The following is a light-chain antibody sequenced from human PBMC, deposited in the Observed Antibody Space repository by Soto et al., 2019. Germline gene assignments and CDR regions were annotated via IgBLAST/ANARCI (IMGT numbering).Light chain of an antibody. Sequence: DIQMTQSPSTLSASVGDRVTITCRASQSISSWLAWYQQKPGKAPKLLIYDASSLESGVPSRLSGSGSGTEFTLTISSLQPEDFATYYCQQSYSSTFGQGTKVDIK. J-gene: IGKJ1*01. CDR2: DAS. V-gene: IGKV1-5*01. CDR3: QQSYSST. CDR1: QSISSW.